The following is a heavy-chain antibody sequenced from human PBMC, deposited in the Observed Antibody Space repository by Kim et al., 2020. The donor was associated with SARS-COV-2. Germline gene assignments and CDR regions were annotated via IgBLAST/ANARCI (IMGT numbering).Heavy chain of an antibody. J-gene: IGHJ4*02. CDR3: ARNPGPSIAAAGYDY. V-gene: IGHV3-64*01. Sequence: GGSLRLSCAASGFTFSSYAMHWVRQAPGKGLEYVSAISSNGGSTYYANSVKGRFTISRDNSKNTLYLQMGSLRAEDMAVYYCARNPGPSIAAAGYDYWGQGTLVTVSS. CDR1: GFTFSSYA. D-gene: IGHD6-13*01. CDR2: ISSNGGST.